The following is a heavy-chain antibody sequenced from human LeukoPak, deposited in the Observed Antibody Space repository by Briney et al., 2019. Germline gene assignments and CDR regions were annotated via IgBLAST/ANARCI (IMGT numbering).Heavy chain of an antibody. D-gene: IGHD3-3*01. J-gene: IGHJ4*02. CDR1: GFTFSTYG. Sequence: PGGSLRLSCAASGFTFSTYGMHWVRQAPGKGLEWVALIWYDGTNKYYADSVKGRFTISRDNAKNSLYLQMNSLRAEDTAVYYCARDGDFWSGYPFFDYWGQGTLVTVSS. CDR3: ARDGDFWSGYPFFDY. CDR2: IWYDGTNK. V-gene: IGHV3-33*01.